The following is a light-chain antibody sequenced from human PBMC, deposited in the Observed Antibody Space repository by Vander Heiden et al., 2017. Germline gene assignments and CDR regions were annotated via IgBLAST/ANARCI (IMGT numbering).Light chain of an antibody. Sequence: QSALTQSPSASGSPGQSVTISSTGPTRDVGDYNFVSWFRQYPGKATRLIIYEVSKRPSGVPDRFFGSKSGNTASLTVTGLQAEDEAQYYCASYAGSTTWVFGGGTKVTVL. V-gene: IGLV2-8*01. CDR3: ASYAGSTTWV. CDR1: TRDVGDYNF. CDR2: EVS. J-gene: IGLJ3*02.